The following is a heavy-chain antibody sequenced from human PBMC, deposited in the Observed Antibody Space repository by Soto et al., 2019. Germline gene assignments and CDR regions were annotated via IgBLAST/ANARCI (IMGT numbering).Heavy chain of an antibody. J-gene: IGHJ6*03. Sequence: SETLSLTCTVSGGSISSYYWSWIRQPPGKGLEWIGYIYYSGSTNYNPPLKSRVTISVDTSKNQFSLKLSSVTAADTAVYYCARVGCSGGSCYPGPGWYYYYYYMDVWGKGTTVTVSS. CDR2: IYYSGST. CDR3: ARVGCSGGSCYPGPGWYYYYYYMDV. V-gene: IGHV4-59*01. D-gene: IGHD2-15*01. CDR1: GGSISSYY.